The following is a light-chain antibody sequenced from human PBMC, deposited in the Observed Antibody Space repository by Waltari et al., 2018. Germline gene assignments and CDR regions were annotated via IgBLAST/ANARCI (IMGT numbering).Light chain of an antibody. V-gene: IGLV2-14*03. CDR1: SSDVGGYNY. Sequence: QSALTQPASVSGSPGQSITISCSGTSSDVGGYNYVSWYQQHPGNAPKRIIFDVTRWPSGVSNLFSGSKSGNTASLTIFGLQAEDEADYYCASYTSTRTVVFGGGTRVTVL. CDR2: DVT. CDR3: ASYTSTRTVV. J-gene: IGLJ2*01.